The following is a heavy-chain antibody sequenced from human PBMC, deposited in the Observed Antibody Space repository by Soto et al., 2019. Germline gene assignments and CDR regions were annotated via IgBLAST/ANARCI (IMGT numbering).Heavy chain of an antibody. CDR3: ARGRGGYFAY. CDR2: IYYSGST. D-gene: IGHD3-16*01. J-gene: IGHJ4*02. Sequence: QVQLQEAGPGLVKPSETLSLTCTVSGGSISSSYWSWIRQPPGKGLEWIGYIYYSGSTNYNPSLKIRVTISVVTSRNLFSLKLSSVTAADPAVYYCARGRGGYFAYWGQGTLVTVSS. CDR1: GGSISSSY. V-gene: IGHV4-59*01.